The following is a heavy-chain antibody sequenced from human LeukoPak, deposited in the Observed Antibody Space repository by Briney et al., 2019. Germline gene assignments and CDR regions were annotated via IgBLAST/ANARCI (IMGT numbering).Heavy chain of an antibody. D-gene: IGHD3-10*01. Sequence: APVKVSCKASGYTFTSYGISWVRQAPGQGLEWMGWISAYNGNTNYAQKLQGRVTMTTDTSTSTAYMELRSLRSDDTAVYYCARGTMVRGVIIIGGYYYYMDVWGKGTTVTVSS. J-gene: IGHJ6*03. CDR1: GYTFTSYG. CDR3: ARGTMVRGVIIIGGYYYYMDV. V-gene: IGHV1-18*01. CDR2: ISAYNGNT.